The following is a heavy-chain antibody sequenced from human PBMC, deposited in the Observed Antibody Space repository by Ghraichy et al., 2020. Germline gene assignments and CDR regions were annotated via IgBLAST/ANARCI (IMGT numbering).Heavy chain of an antibody. CDR2: IRGSGGKT. CDR1: GFTFSNFV. D-gene: IGHD3-16*01. Sequence: SLRLSCAASGFTFSNFVMTWVRQAPGKGLEWVSAIRGSGGKTDYADSVKGRFTISRDNSKNTLYLQMNSLRAEDTAVYYCAKDRFGSVADAFDIWGQGTMVTVSS. CDR3: AKDRFGSVADAFDI. J-gene: IGHJ3*02. V-gene: IGHV3-23*01.